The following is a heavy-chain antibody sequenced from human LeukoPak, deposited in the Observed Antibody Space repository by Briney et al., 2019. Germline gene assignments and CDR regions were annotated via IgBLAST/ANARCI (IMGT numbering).Heavy chain of an antibody. J-gene: IGHJ4*02. Sequence: GGSLRLSCAASGFTFSNYAMSWVRQAPGKGLEWVSAVISGGNTYYADSVKGRFTISRDNSKNTLYLQMNSLRPEDTAVYYCAKRKAYYDSSGLDYWGQGTLVTVSS. CDR2: VISGGNT. CDR3: AKRKAYYDSSGLDY. CDR1: GFTFSNYA. D-gene: IGHD3-22*01. V-gene: IGHV3-23*01.